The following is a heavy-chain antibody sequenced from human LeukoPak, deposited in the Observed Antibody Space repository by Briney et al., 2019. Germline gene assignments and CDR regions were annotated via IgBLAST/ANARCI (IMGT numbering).Heavy chain of an antibody. D-gene: IGHD1-1*01. V-gene: IGHV4-39*01. CDR1: GGSISSSNYY. Sequence: NSSETLSLTCTVSGGSISSSNYYWGWIRQPPGKGLEWIGTMYSSGTTYYSPSLKSRVTISVDTSNNQFSLRLNSVTAADTAVYCCARRLERRGGFDYWGQGTLVTVSS. J-gene: IGHJ4*02. CDR3: ARRLERRGGFDY. CDR2: MYSSGTT.